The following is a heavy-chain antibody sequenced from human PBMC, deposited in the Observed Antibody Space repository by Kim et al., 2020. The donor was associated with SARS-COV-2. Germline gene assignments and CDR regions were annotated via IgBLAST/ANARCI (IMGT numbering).Heavy chain of an antibody. CDR2: IDPSDSYT. J-gene: IGHJ2*01. D-gene: IGHD3-22*01. V-gene: IGHV5-10-1*01. CDR1: GYSFTSYW. CDR3: ARLAGSSAWSFDL. Sequence: GESMKISCKGSGYSFTSYWISWVRQMPGKGLEWMGRIDPSDSYTNYSPFFQGHVTISADKYISTAYLQWSSLKASDTALCYCARLAGSSAWSFDLWGRGTPVTGSS.